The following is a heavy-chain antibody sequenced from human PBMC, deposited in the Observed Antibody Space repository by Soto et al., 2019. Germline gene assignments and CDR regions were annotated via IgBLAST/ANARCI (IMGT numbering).Heavy chain of an antibody. CDR2: ISYDGTNK. CDR3: ARGDSNSWSDF. J-gene: IGHJ4*02. D-gene: IGHD6-13*01. V-gene: IGHV3-30*01. CDR1: GFTFRSYA. Sequence: QVQLVESGGGVVQPGRSLRLSCAASGFTFRSYAMDWVRQAPGKGLEWVAVISYDGTNKYYADSVKGRFTISRDNSKNPLSLPMTSLRPDDTAVYYCARGDSNSWSDFWGQGTLVTVSS.